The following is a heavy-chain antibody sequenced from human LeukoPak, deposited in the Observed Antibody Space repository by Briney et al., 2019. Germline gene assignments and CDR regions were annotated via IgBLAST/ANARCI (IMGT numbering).Heavy chain of an antibody. V-gene: IGHV1-46*01. CDR2: INPSGGST. D-gene: IGHD3-10*01. CDR1: VYTFTSYY. CDR3: ATAPLLDYYGSGSYSEFSY. Sequence: ASVKVSCKASVYTFTSYYMHWVRQAPGQGLEWMGIINPSGGSTSYAQKFQGRVTMTRDTSTSTVYMELSSLRSEDTAVYYCATAPLLDYYGSGSYSEFSYWGQGTPVTVSS. J-gene: IGHJ4*02.